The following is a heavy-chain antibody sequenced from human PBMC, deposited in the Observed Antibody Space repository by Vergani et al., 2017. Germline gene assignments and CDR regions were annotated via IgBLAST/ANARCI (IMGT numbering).Heavy chain of an antibody. J-gene: IGHJ4*02. V-gene: IGHV3-15*01. CDR1: GFTFINAW. CDR3: TRGCYYDFWSGYLQYYFDY. CDR2: IKSKTDGGTT. Sequence: EVQLVESGGGLVKPGGSLRLSCAASGFTFINAWMTWVRQAPGKGLEWVGRIKSKTDGGTTYYAAPVKGKFTISRDDSKSIAYLQMNSLKTEDTAVYYCTRGCYYDFWSGYLQYYFDYWGQGTLVTVSS. D-gene: IGHD3-3*01.